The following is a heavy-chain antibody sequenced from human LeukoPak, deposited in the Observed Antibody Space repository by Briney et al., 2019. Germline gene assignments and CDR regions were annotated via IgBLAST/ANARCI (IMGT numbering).Heavy chain of an antibody. CDR1: GFSVGTNY. D-gene: IGHD1-26*01. J-gene: IGHJ4*02. V-gene: IGHV3-53*01. CDR2: IYSGDNT. Sequence: GGSLRLSCAASGFSVGTNYMTWVRQAPGKGLEWVSVIYSGDNTYYADSVRGRFTISRDNSKNTLYVQMNSLRDEDTAVYYCAKDQRWESPHYLGSWGQGTLVTVSS. CDR3: AKDQRWESPHYLGS.